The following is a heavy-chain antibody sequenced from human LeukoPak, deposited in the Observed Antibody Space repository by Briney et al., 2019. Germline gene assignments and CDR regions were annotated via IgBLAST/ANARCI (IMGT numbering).Heavy chain of an antibody. V-gene: IGHV3-23*01. Sequence: PGGSLRLSCAASGFTFSSYGMSWVRQAPGKGLEWVSAISGSGGSTYYADSVKGRFTISRDNSKNTLYLQMNSLRAEDTAVYYCAKVAVVITRRPGYYLDYWGQGTLVTVSS. CDR3: AKVAVVITRRPGYYLDY. CDR1: GFTFSSYG. D-gene: IGHD3-22*01. J-gene: IGHJ4*02. CDR2: ISGSGGST.